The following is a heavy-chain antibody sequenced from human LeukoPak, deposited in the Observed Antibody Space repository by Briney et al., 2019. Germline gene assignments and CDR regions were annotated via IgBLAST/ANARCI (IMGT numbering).Heavy chain of an antibody. Sequence: PGGSLRLSCAASGFTFSDYHMTWIRQAPGKGPEWVSYITHSGTSKCYANSVKGRFIISRDNAKNSLYLQMSSLRAEDTAVYYCARDLSSGSYGLDWGQGTLVTVSS. CDR2: ITHSGTSK. V-gene: IGHV3-11*01. J-gene: IGHJ4*02. CDR3: ARDLSSGSYGLD. CDR1: GFTFSDYH. D-gene: IGHD3-10*01.